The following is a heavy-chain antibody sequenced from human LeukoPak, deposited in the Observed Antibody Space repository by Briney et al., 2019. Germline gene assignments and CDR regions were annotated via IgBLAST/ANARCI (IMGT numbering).Heavy chain of an antibody. J-gene: IGHJ4*02. D-gene: IGHD3-22*01. Sequence: GGSLRLSCAASGFTFDDYAMHWVRQAPGKGLEWVSLISGDGGSTYYADSVKGRFTISRDNSKNSLYLQMNSLRTEDTALYYCAKDTYYYDSSGHPDYWGQGTLVTVSS. CDR2: ISGDGGST. V-gene: IGHV3-43*02. CDR1: GFTFDDYA. CDR3: AKDTYYYDSSGHPDY.